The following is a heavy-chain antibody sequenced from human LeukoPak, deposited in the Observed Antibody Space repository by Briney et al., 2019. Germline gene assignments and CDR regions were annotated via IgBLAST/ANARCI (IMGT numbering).Heavy chain of an antibody. J-gene: IGHJ4*02. CDR1: GFTFSSYG. V-gene: IGHV3-7*01. CDR2: IKQDGSET. Sequence: GGSLRLSCAASGFTFSSYGMTWARQAPGKGLEWVANIKQDGSETHYVDSAKGRFTISRDNAKNSLFLQMNSLRAEDTAVYYCAGGSTVGDWGQGTLVTVSS. D-gene: IGHD1-1*01. CDR3: AGGSTVGD.